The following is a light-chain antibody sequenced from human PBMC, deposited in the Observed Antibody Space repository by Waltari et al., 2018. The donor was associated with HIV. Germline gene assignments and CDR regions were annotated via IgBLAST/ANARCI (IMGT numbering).Light chain of an antibody. CDR1: TSHIGKNF. Sequence: QSVLTQPPSVSAAPGQKVTFSCSGSTSHIGKNFVSWYQQLPEAAPKLIIYSHNKRPSGVPDRFYGSKSATSATLAITGLQTGDEADYYCGTWDSSVSAGVFGGGTKLTVL. CDR3: GTWDSSVSAGV. V-gene: IGLV1-51*01. J-gene: IGLJ2*01. CDR2: SHN.